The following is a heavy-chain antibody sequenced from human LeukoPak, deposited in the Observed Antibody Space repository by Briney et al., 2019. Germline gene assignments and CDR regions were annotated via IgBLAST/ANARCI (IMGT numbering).Heavy chain of an antibody. Sequence: SETLSLTCTVSGGSISSSSYYWGWIRQPPGKGLEWIGSIYYSGSTYYNPSLKSRVTISVDTSKNQFSLKLSSVTAADTSVYYYARPSDILTGYYDPWRQGTLVTVSS. CDR2: IYYSGST. J-gene: IGHJ5*02. V-gene: IGHV4-39*01. D-gene: IGHD3-9*01. CDR1: GGSISSSSYY. CDR3: ARPSDILTGYYDP.